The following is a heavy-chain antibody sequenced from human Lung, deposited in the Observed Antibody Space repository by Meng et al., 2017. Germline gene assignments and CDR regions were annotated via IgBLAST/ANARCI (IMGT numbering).Heavy chain of an antibody. CDR3: ARGPTTMAHDFDY. CDR1: GGSFRDYY. V-gene: IGHV4-34*01. J-gene: IGHJ4*02. CDR2: INHSGST. Sequence: QVQLQQWGAGLLNPSETLSLTCFVSGGSFRDYYWSWIRPTPGKGLEWIGEINHSGSTNYNPSLESRATISVDTSQNNLSLKLSSVTAADSAVYYCARGPTTMAHDFDYWGQGTLVTVSS. D-gene: IGHD4-11*01.